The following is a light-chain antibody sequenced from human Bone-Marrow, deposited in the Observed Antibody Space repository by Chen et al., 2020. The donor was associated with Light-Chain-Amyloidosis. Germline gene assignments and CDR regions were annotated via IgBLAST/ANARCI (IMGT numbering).Light chain of an antibody. CDR1: SSDVGGDNH. CDR2: DVT. J-gene: IGLJ1*01. CDR3: SSYTITNTLV. Sequence: QSALTQPASVSGSPGQSITISCTGTSSDVGGDNHVSWYQQHPDKAPILMIYDVTNRPSWVPDRFSGSKSANTASLTISGLQTEDEADYLCSSYTITNTLVFGSGTRVTVL. V-gene: IGLV2-14*01.